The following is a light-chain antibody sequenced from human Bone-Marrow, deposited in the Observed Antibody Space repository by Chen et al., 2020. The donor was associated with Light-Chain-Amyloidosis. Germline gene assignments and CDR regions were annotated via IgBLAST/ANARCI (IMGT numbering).Light chain of an antibody. V-gene: IGLV3-25*03. CDR2: RDT. J-gene: IGLJ3*02. Sequence: SYELTQPPSVSVSPGQTARITCSGDDLPTKYAYWYQQKPGQAPVLVIHRDTERPAGISGRFSSSSSGTTATMTIRGVQAEDEAGYRGRAAESSGTYEGMFGGWTKLTVL. CDR1: DLPTKY. CDR3: RAAESSGTYEGM.